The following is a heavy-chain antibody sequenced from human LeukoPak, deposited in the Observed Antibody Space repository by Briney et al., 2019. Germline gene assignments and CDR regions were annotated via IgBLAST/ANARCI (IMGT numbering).Heavy chain of an antibody. D-gene: IGHD3-22*01. V-gene: IGHV1-8*01. CDR1: GYTFTSYD. Sequence: ASVKVSCKASGYTFTSYDINWVRQATGQGLEWMGWMNGNSGNTGYAQKFQGRITMTRDTSITTAYMELSSLRSEDTAVYYCVRVGYFDTSVTPNWFDPWGQGTLVTVSS. CDR2: MNGNSGNT. J-gene: IGHJ5*02. CDR3: VRVGYFDTSVTPNWFDP.